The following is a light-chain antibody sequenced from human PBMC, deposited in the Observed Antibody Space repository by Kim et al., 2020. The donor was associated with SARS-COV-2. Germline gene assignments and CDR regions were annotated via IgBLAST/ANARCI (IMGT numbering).Light chain of an antibody. CDR2: LNSDGSH. J-gene: IGLJ2*01. CDR1: SGHSSYA. CDR3: QTWGTGIVV. Sequence: VKLTCTLRSGHSSYAIEWHQQQPEKGPRYLMKLNSDGSHSKGDGIPDRFSGSSSGAERYLTISSLQSEDETDYYCQTWGTGIVVFGGGTQLTVL. V-gene: IGLV4-69*01.